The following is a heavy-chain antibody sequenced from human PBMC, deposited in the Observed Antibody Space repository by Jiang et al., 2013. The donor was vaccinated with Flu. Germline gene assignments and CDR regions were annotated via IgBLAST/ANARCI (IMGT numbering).Heavy chain of an antibody. V-gene: IGHV2-5*02. CDR2: IYWDDDK. CDR3: AHRVSTGTIAY. J-gene: IGHJ4*02. Sequence: KPTQTLTLTCTFSGFSLSTSGVGVGWIRQPPGKALEWLALIYWDDDKRYSPSLKSRLTITKDTSKTQVVLIMTNMDPVDTATYYCAHRVSTGTIAYWGQGTLVTVSS. CDR1: GFSLSTSGVG. D-gene: IGHD1-7*01.